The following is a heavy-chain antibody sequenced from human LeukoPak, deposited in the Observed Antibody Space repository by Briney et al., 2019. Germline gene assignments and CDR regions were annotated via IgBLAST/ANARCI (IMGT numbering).Heavy chain of an antibody. CDR2: IKQDGSEK. V-gene: IGHV3-7*01. J-gene: IGHJ6*03. Sequence: PGGSLRLSCAASGFTFSSYWVSWVRQAPGKGLEWVANIKQDGSEKYYVDSVKGRFTISRDNAKNSLYLQMNSLRAEDTAVYYCARAPRATVVTPLRYYYYYMDVWGKGTTVTVSS. CDR1: GFTFSSYW. CDR3: ARAPRATVVTPLRYYYYYMDV. D-gene: IGHD4-23*01.